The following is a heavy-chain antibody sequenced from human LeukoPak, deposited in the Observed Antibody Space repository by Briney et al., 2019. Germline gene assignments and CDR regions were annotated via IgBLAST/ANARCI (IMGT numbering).Heavy chain of an antibody. CDR2: INPNSGGT. Sequence: ALVKVSCKASGYTFTGYYMHWVRQAPGQGLEWMGWINPNSGGTNYAQKFQGRVTMTRDTSISTAYMELSRLRSDDTAVYYCARGDVVVTAYDYWGQGILVTVSS. J-gene: IGHJ4*02. CDR1: GYTFTGYY. V-gene: IGHV1-2*02. D-gene: IGHD2-21*02. CDR3: ARGDVVVTAYDY.